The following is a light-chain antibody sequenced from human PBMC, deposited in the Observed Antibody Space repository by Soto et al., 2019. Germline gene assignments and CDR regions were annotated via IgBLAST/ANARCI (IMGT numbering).Light chain of an antibody. Sequence: QSVLTQPPSVSGAPGQKVTISCTGSSSNIGAGYDVHWYQQLPGTGPKLLMYGNSNRPSGVPDRLSGSKSGTSASLAITGLQAEDEGDYYWQSYDYLLSTGVCGGGTKLTVL. CDR1: SSNIGAGYD. V-gene: IGLV1-40*01. J-gene: IGLJ2*01. CDR3: QSYDYLLSTGV. CDR2: GNS.